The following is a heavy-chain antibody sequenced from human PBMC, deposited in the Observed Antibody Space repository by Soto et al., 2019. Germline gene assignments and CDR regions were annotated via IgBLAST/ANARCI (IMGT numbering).Heavy chain of an antibody. Sequence: GASVKVSCKASGYTFTSYGISWVRQAPGQGLEWMGWISAYNGNTNYAQKLQGRVTMTTDTSTSTAYMELRSLRSDDTAVYYCARGQYYYDSSGYSRGFDYWGQGTLVTVSS. D-gene: IGHD3-22*01. CDR2: ISAYNGNT. CDR3: ARGQYYYDSSGYSRGFDY. V-gene: IGHV1-18*01. J-gene: IGHJ4*02. CDR1: GYTFTSYG.